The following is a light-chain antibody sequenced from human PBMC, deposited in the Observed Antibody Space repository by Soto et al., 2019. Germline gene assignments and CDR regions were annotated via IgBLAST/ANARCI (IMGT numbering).Light chain of an antibody. Sequence: QSALTQPASVSGSPGQSITISCTGTSSDVGGYNYISWYQQHPGKAPKFIIYDVRNRPSGVSNRFSGSRSGNTASLTISGREAEDEADYYCSSYTSSSTVIFGGWIKLTVL. CDR3: SSYTSSSTVI. CDR1: SSDVGGYNY. V-gene: IGLV2-14*01. J-gene: IGLJ2*01. CDR2: DVR.